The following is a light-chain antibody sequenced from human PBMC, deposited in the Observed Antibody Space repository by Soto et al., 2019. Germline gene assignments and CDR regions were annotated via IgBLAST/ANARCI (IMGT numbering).Light chain of an antibody. V-gene: IGKV1-5*01. Sequence: DIQMTQSPSTLSASVGDRVTITCRASQSISGWLAWYQQKPGKAPKLLIYDASTLETGVPPRFSGSGSGTEFTLTISRLQSDDFATYYCQQHNGYAPITFGQGTRLEIK. J-gene: IGKJ5*01. CDR3: QQHNGYAPIT. CDR2: DAS. CDR1: QSISGW.